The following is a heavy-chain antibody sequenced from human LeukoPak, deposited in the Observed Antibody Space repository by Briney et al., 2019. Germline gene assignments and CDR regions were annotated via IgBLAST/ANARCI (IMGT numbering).Heavy chain of an antibody. J-gene: IGHJ5*02. CDR1: GYTFTSFW. Sequence: GESLKISCQTSGYTFTSFWIGWVRQMPGKGLEWLGIIYPGDSETRYSPFFQGHVTISADKSTSTAYLQWSSLKASDTAMYYCARHVPPGSSSGWFDPWGQGTLVTVSS. V-gene: IGHV5-51*01. CDR3: ARHVPPGSSSGWFDP. D-gene: IGHD6-6*01. CDR2: IYPGDSET.